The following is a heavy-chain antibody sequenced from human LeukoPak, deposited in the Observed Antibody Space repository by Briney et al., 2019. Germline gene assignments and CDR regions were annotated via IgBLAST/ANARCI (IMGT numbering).Heavy chain of an antibody. D-gene: IGHD2-15*01. V-gene: IGHV3-66*04. CDR2: IYSGGST. CDR3: AKRVGAAKVDY. J-gene: IGHJ4*02. CDR1: KFSVSSNY. Sequence: GGSLRLSCAASKFSVSSNYMTWVREAPGKGLEWVSLIYSGGSTYYADSVKGRFTISRDNSKNTLYLQMNSLRAEDTAVYYCAKRVGAAKVDYWGQGTLVTVSS.